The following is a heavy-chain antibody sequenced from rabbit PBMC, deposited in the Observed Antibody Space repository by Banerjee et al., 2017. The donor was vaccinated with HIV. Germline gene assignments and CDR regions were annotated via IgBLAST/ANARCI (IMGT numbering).Heavy chain of an antibody. V-gene: IGHV1S40*01. CDR3: ARDNFGGGDNGDADL. CDR2: IYGGDSNNT. J-gene: IGHJ4*01. Sequence: QSFEESGGGLVQPEGSLTLTCTASGFSFSNNDYICWVRQAPGKGLEWIACIYGGDSNNTDYASWAKGRFTISKTSSTTVTLQMTSLTAAVTATYFCARDNFGGGDNGDADLWGPGTLVTVS. D-gene: IGHD6-1*01. CDR1: GFSFSNNDY.